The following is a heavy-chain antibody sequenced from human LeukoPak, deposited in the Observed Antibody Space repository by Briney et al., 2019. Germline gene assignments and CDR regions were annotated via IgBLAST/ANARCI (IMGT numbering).Heavy chain of an antibody. D-gene: IGHD3-10*01. J-gene: IGHJ4*02. CDR1: GGSISSGDYY. CDR3: ARDEGRHNYYGSGRVFDY. Sequence: PSETLSLTCTVSGGSISSGDYYWSWIRQPPGKGLEWIGYIYYSGSTYYNPSLKSRVTISVDTSKNQFSLKLSSVTAADTAVYYCARDEGRHNYYGSGRVFDYWGQGTLVTVSS. CDR2: IYYSGST. V-gene: IGHV4-30-4*01.